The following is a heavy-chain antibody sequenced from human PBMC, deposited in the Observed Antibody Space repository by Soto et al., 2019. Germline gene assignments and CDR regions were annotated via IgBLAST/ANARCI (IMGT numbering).Heavy chain of an antibody. D-gene: IGHD3-3*01. Sequence: SETLSLTCTVSGGSISSSSYYWGWIRQPPGKGLEWIGSIYYSGSTYYNPSLKSRVTISVDTSKNQFSLKLRSVTAVDTAVYYCARGENRLLEWLLYQGSSTYYYYGMDVWGQGTTVTVSS. CDR3: ARGENRLLEWLLYQGSSTYYYYGMDV. V-gene: IGHV4-39*01. CDR2: IYYSGST. CDR1: GGSISSSSYY. J-gene: IGHJ6*02.